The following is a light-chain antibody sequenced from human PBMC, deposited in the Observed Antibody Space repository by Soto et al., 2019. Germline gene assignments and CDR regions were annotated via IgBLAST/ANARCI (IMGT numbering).Light chain of an antibody. CDR1: SSNIGSNY. CDR3: AAWDDSLSGSYV. CDR2: SNN. V-gene: IGLV1-47*02. Sequence: QSVLTQPPSASGTPGQRVTISCSGSSSNIGSNYVYWYQQLPGTAPKLLIYSNNQRPSGVPDRFSGSKSGTSASLAISGLRSKDEADYYCAAWDDSLSGSYVFGTGTKVTVL. J-gene: IGLJ1*01.